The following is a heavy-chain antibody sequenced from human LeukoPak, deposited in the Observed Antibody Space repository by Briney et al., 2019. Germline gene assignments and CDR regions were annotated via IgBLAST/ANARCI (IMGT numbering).Heavy chain of an antibody. D-gene: IGHD1-26*01. CDR2: IYYSGST. CDR3: ARVGATEAFDI. J-gene: IGHJ3*02. CDR1: GGSISSYY. Sequence: PSETLSLTCTVSGGSISSYYWSWIRQPPGKGLEWIGYIYYSGSTNYNPSLKSRVTISVDTSMNQFSLKLSSVTAADTAVYYCARVGATEAFDIWGQGTMVTVSS. V-gene: IGHV4-59*08.